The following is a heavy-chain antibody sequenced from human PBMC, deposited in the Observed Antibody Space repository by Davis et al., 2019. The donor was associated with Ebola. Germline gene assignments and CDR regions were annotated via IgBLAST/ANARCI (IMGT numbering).Heavy chain of an antibody. CDR3: ARELLWFREYFYYYYGMDV. D-gene: IGHD3-10*01. J-gene: IGHJ6*02. CDR2: ISAYNGNT. Sequence: ASVKVSCKASGYTFTSYGISWVRQAPGQGLEWMGWISAYNGNTNYAQKLQGRVTMTTDTSTSTAYMELRSLRSEDTAVYYCARELLWFREYFYYYYGMDVWGQGTTVTVSS. CDR1: GYTFTSYG. V-gene: IGHV1-18*01.